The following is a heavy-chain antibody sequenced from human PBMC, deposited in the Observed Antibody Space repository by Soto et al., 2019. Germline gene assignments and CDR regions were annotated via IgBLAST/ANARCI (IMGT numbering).Heavy chain of an antibody. Sequence: ASETLSLTCTVSGGSISSYYWSWIRQPPGKGLEWIGYMYYSGSTNYNPSLKSRVTISVDTSKNQFSLKLSSVTAADTAAYYCARVRLLGSGYYGMDVWGQGTTVTVSS. CDR1: GGSISSYY. CDR2: MYYSGST. V-gene: IGHV4-59*01. D-gene: IGHD2-15*01. CDR3: ARVRLLGSGYYGMDV. J-gene: IGHJ6*02.